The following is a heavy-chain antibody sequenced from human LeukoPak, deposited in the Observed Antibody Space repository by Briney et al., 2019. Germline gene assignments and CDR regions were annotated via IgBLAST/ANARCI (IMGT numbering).Heavy chain of an antibody. J-gene: IGHJ6*03. V-gene: IGHV1-8*01. Sequence: ASVKVSCKASGYTFTSYDINWVRQATGQGLEWMGWMNPNSGNTGYAQKFQGRVTMTRNTSISTAYMELSSLRSEDTAVYYCARGSRSSWGAPDYYYYYMDVRGKGTTVTVSS. CDR2: MNPNSGNT. CDR1: GYTFTSYD. D-gene: IGHD3-16*01. CDR3: ARGSRSSWGAPDYYYYYMDV.